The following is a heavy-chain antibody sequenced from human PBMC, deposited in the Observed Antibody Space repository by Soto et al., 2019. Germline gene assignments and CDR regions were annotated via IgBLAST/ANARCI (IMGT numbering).Heavy chain of an antibody. D-gene: IGHD5-18*01. CDR1: GFSLTDVW. CDR2: IKSKAAGGTT. V-gene: IGHV3-15*07. CDR3: SHGYGQYFNS. Sequence: EVQLVESGGGLVKPGGSLRLSCAVSGFSLTDVWMNWVRQAPGKGLEWVGSIKSKAAGGTTDYAAPVKGRFTILRDDSKNTLYLQMDSLITEDTAVYFCSHGYGQYFNSWGQGTLVTVSS. J-gene: IGHJ4*02.